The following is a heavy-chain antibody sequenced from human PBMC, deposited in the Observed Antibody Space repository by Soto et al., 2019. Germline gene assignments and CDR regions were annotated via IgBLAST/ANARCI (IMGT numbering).Heavy chain of an antibody. CDR3: ANRMPRTTYFNY. J-gene: IGHJ4*02. D-gene: IGHD1-7*01. V-gene: IGHV3-48*03. CDR1: GFTFSSFE. CDR2: INSGRSRI. Sequence: PGGSLRLSCAASGFTFSSFEMNWVRQAPGKGLEWISYINSGRSRIYYADSVKGRFTISRDNAKNSLFLQMNSLRAEDTAIYYCANRMPRTTYFNYWGRGTMPTVYS.